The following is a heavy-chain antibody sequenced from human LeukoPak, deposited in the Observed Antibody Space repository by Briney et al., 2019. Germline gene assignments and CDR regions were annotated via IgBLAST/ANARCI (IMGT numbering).Heavy chain of an antibody. Sequence: GGSLRLSCAASGFTFSSYWMSWVRQAPGKGLEWVANIKQDGSKKYYLDSVKGRFTISKDNVKNALYLQMSRLRAVDTAVYYCARVYSSGWYPYYFDYWGQGTLVTVSS. V-gene: IGHV3-7*01. CDR3: ARVYSSGWYPYYFDY. D-gene: IGHD6-19*01. CDR1: GFTFSSYW. CDR2: IKQDGSKK. J-gene: IGHJ4*02.